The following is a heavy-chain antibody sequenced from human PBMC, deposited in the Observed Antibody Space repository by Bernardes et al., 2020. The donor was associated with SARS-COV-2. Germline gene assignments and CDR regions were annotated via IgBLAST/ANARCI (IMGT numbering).Heavy chain of an antibody. D-gene: IGHD5-18*01. CDR2: IYTSGST. Sequence: SETLSLTCTVSGGSISSGSYYWSWNRQPAGKGLEWIGRIYTSGSTNFNPSLKSRVTISVDTSKNQFSLKLSSVTAADTAVYYCARDRGMDGYSLYDYWGPGTLVTVSS. CDR3: ARDRGMDGYSLYDY. V-gene: IGHV4-61*02. J-gene: IGHJ4*02. CDR1: GGSISSGSYY.